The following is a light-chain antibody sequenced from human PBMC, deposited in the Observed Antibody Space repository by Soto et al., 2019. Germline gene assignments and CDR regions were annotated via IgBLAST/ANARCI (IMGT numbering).Light chain of an antibody. Sequence: QSGLTQPASVSGSPGQSITISCTGTSSDVGGYNFVAWYQHHPGKAPKVMIYEVSNRPSGVSNRLSGSKSGNTASLTISGLQAEDDADYYCSSYTSSSTLVFGGGTKLTVL. J-gene: IGLJ2*01. CDR1: SSDVGGYNF. CDR3: SSYTSSSTLV. V-gene: IGLV2-14*01. CDR2: EVS.